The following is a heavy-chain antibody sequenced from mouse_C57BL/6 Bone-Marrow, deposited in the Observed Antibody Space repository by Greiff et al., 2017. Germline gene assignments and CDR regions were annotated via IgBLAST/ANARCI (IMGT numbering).Heavy chain of an antibody. D-gene: IGHD2-4*01. CDR3: ASKANYDDAWFAY. Sequence: VQLQQSGPELVKPGASVKMSCKASGYTFTDYNMHWVKQSPGKSLEWIGYIKPNNGGTSYNQKFKGKATLTVNKSSSTAYMELRSLTSEDSAVYYCASKANYDDAWFAYWGQGTLVTVSA. J-gene: IGHJ3*01. CDR1: GYTFTDYN. CDR2: IKPNNGGT. V-gene: IGHV1-22*01.